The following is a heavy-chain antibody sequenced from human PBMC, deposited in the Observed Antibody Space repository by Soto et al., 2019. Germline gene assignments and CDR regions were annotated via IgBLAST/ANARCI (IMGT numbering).Heavy chain of an antibody. CDR2: ISSSSSYI. CDR3: ARSLPQSGNVQH. CDR1: GFTFSSYS. V-gene: IGHV3-21*01. J-gene: IGHJ1*01. Sequence: EVQLVESGGGLVKPGGSLRLSCAASGFTFSSYSMNWVRQAPGKGLEWVSSISSSSSYIYYADSVKGRFTISRDNAKKSLYLQMHSLRAEDTAVYYCARSLPQSGNVQHWGQGNLVTGSS. D-gene: IGHD3-10*01.